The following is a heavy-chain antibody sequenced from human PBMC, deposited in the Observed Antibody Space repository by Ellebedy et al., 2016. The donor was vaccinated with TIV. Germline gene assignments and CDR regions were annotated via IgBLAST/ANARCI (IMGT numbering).Heavy chain of an antibody. CDR2: INHSGST. CDR1: GGSFSGYF. J-gene: IGHJ4*02. V-gene: IGHV4-34*01. Sequence: SETLSLTXAVYGGSFSGYFWSWIRQPPGKGLEWIGEINHSGSTNYNPSLKSRLTVSVDTPKNQFSLKLSSVTAADTAVYYCARDYGGNSFFVAYWGQGTLVTVSS. CDR3: ARDYGGNSFFVAY. D-gene: IGHD4-23*01.